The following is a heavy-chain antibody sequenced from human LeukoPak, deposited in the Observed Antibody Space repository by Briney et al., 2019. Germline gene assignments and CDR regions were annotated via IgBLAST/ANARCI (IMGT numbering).Heavy chain of an antibody. D-gene: IGHD6-19*01. CDR1: GFTFTNYW. CDR2: INSDGTSA. V-gene: IGHV3-74*01. Sequence: GGSLRLSCAASGFTFTNYWIHWVRQAPGKGLVWVSHINSDGTSATYADFVKGRLTISRDNAKNTVYLQMNSLRAEDTAAYYCARGGVGCFDYWGQGALVTVSS. J-gene: IGHJ4*02. CDR3: ARGGVGCFDY.